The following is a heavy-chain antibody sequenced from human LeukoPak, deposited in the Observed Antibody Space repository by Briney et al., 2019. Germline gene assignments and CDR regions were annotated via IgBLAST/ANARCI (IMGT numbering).Heavy chain of an antibody. CDR1: GYTFTGYY. D-gene: IGHD3-10*01. CDR3: ARATGFGELLFPFDY. J-gene: IGHJ4*02. Sequence: SVKVSCKASGYTFTGYYMHWVRQAPGQGLEWMGGIIPIFGTANYAQKFQGRVTITADESTSTAYMELSSLRSEDTAVYYCARATGFGELLFPFDYWGQGTLVTVSS. CDR2: IIPIFGTA. V-gene: IGHV1-69*13.